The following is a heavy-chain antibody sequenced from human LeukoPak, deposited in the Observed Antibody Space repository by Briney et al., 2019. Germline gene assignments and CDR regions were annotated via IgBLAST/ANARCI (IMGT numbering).Heavy chain of an antibody. V-gene: IGHV1-18*01. J-gene: IGHJ4*02. D-gene: IGHD3-22*01. CDR2: ISAYNCNT. Sequence: VASVKVSCKASGYTFTSYGISWVRQAPGQGLEWMGWISAYNCNTNYAQKLQGRVTMTTDTSTSTAYMELRSLRSDDTAVYYCARGRYYDSSGPDDYWGQGTLVTVSS. CDR1: GYTFTSYG. CDR3: ARGRYYDSSGPDDY.